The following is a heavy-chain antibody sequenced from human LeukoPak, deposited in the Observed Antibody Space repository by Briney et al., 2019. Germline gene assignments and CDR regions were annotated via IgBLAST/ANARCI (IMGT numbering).Heavy chain of an antibody. D-gene: IGHD6-13*01. Sequence: SETLSLTCTVSGGSISSSSYYWGWIRQPPGKGLEWIGIIYYSGSTYYNPSLKSRVTISVDTSKNQFSLKLSSVTAAGTAVYYCARMYSSSWYGVYYFDYWGQGTLVTVSS. CDR2: IYYSGST. V-gene: IGHV4-39*01. CDR3: ARMYSSSWYGVYYFDY. J-gene: IGHJ4*02. CDR1: GGSISSSSYY.